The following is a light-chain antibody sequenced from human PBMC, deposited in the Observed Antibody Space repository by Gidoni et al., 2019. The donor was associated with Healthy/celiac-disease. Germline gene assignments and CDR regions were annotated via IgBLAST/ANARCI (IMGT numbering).Light chain of an antibody. CDR2: YDS. J-gene: IGLJ2*01. CDR1: NIGSKS. Sequence: SYVLTQPPSVSVAPGKTARITSGGNNIGSKSVHWYQQKPGQAPVLVIYYDSDRPSGIPERFSGSNSGNTATLTISRVEAGDEADYYCQVWDSSSDHHVVFGGGTKLTVL. CDR3: QVWDSSSDHHVV. V-gene: IGLV3-21*04.